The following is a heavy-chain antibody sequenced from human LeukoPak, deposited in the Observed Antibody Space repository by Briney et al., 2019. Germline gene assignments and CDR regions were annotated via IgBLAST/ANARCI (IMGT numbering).Heavy chain of an antibody. Sequence: HPGGSLRLSCAASGLTLSNYWMSWVRQAPGKGLEWVANIKQDGSEKYYVDSVKGRFTISRDNAKNSLYLQMNSLRAEDTAVYYCARDRYDSSGYYCSYWGQGTLVTVSS. CDR3: ARDRYDSSGYYCSY. CDR2: IKQDGSEK. J-gene: IGHJ4*02. V-gene: IGHV3-7*01. CDR1: GLTLSNYW. D-gene: IGHD3-22*01.